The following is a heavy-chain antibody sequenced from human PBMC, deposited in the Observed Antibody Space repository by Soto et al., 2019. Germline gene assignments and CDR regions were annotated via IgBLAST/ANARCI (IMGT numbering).Heavy chain of an antibody. V-gene: IGHV4-59*01. Sequence: SETLSLTCTVSGGSISSYYWSWIRQPPGKGLEWIGYIYYSGSTNYNPSLKSRVTISVDTSKNQFSLKLSSVTAADTAVYYCARGKGYEQKYYFDYWGQGTLVTVSS. CDR3: ARGKGYEQKYYFDY. CDR1: GGSISSYY. D-gene: IGHD5-12*01. CDR2: IYYSGST. J-gene: IGHJ4*02.